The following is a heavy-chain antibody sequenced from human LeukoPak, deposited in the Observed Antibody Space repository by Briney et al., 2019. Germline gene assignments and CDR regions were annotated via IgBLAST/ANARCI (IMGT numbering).Heavy chain of an antibody. Sequence: ASVKVSCKASGYTFTGYYMHWVRQAPGQGLEWMGWINPNSGGTNYAQKFQGRVTMTRDTSISTAYMELSRLRADDTAVYYCARDPPGLITGTAPDFWGQGTLVTVSS. V-gene: IGHV1-2*02. CDR3: ARDPPGLITGTAPDF. J-gene: IGHJ4*02. CDR2: INPNSGGT. CDR1: GYTFTGYY. D-gene: IGHD1-7*01.